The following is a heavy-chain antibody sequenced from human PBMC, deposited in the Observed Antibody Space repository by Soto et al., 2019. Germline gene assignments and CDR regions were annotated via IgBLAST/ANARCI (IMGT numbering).Heavy chain of an antibody. CDR3: ARRGSFPVTTAVRGEYYYYGMDV. V-gene: IGHV4-34*01. Sequence: QVQLQQWGAGLLKPSETLSLTCAVYGGSFSGYYWSWIRQPPGKGLEWIGEINHSGSTNYNPSLKSRVTISVDTSKNQFSLKLRSVTAADKAVYYCARRGSFPVTTAVRGEYYYYGMDVGGQGTTVTVSS. D-gene: IGHD4-17*01. CDR2: INHSGST. J-gene: IGHJ6*02. CDR1: GGSFSGYY.